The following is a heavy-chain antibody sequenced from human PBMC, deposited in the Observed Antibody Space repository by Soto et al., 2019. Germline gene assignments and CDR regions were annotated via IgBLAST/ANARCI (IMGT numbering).Heavy chain of an antibody. V-gene: IGHV3-23*01. CDR1: RFTFSSYV. J-gene: IGHJ4*02. CDR2: ISGSGADT. Sequence: EVQLLESGGGLVQPGGSLRLSCAASRFTFSSYVMSWVRQAPGKGLEWVSAISGSGADTYYADSVKGRFTISRDNSKNTVYLQMNSLRAEDTAVYYCAKRRGEGYFDYWGQGTPVTVSS. CDR3: AKRRGEGYFDY. D-gene: IGHD3-16*01.